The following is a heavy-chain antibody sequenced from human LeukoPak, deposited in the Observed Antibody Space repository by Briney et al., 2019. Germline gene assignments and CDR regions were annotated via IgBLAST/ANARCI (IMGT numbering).Heavy chain of an antibody. V-gene: IGHV3-23*01. D-gene: IGHD6-19*01. Sequence: GGSLRLPCTGSGFVLSSYEMTWFRQAPGKGLEWVSSVDYSGDSPHYADSVKGRFTISRDNSKNILYLQLSSLRVEDTAVYYCTRNSGWYGITWGQGTLVAVSS. CDR1: GFVLSSYE. J-gene: IGHJ4*02. CDR2: VDYSGDSP. CDR3: TRNSGWYGIT.